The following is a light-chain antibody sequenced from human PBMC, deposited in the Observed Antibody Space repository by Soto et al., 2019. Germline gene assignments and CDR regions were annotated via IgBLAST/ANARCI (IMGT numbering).Light chain of an antibody. J-gene: IGLJ2*01. V-gene: IGLV1-51*01. CDR1: SSNIGNNY. CDR3: GAWDSSLSAVL. CDR2: DNN. Sequence: QTVVTQPPSVSAAPGQKVTISCSGSSSNIGNNYVSWYQQLPGTAPKLLIYDNNKRPSGIPDRFSGSKSGTSATLGFTGLQTGDEADYYCGAWDSSLSAVLFGGGTKLTVL.